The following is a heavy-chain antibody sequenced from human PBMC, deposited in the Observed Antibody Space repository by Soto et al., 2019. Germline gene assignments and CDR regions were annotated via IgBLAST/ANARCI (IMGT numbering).Heavy chain of an antibody. Sequence: QVQLVQSGAEVKKPGASVKVSCKASGYTFSSYFISWVRQAPGQGLEWMGWISAYNGNTNYAQNLQGRVTMTTDTSTRTAYMELRSLRSDVTSVYYCARDLPPVDYWGQGPLVTVSS. CDR3: ARDLPPVDY. J-gene: IGHJ4*02. V-gene: IGHV1-18*01. CDR1: GYTFSSYF. CDR2: ISAYNGNT.